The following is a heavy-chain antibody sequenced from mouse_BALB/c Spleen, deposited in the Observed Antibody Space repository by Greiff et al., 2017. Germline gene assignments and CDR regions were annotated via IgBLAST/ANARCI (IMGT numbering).Heavy chain of an antibody. V-gene: IGHV2-2*02. CDR3: ARNPTGTYAMDD. CDR1: GFSFTSYG. D-gene: IGHD4-1*02. J-gene: IGHJ4*01. Sequence: VQLVESGPGLVQPSQSLTITCTASGFSFTSYGVHWVRQSPGQGLEWLGVIWRGGSTDYNAAFISRLSISKDNSKSHVFFKMTSLQANDTAIYYCARNPTGTYAMDDWGQGTSVTVSS. CDR2: IWRGGST.